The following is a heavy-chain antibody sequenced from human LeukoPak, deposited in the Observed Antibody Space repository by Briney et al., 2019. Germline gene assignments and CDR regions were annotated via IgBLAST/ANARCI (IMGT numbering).Heavy chain of an antibody. J-gene: IGHJ3*01. Sequence: SETLPLTCTVSGGPMSDSYWYWIRHSAATGMKWIGRIHAIGSTNYNPSLKSRVIISLDTSKHQFSLSLSAVTAGDTATYYCARILDRDAWGQGTLVTVSP. D-gene: IGHD3-22*01. V-gene: IGHV4-4*07. CDR3: ARILDRDA. CDR1: GGPMSDSY. CDR2: IHAIGST.